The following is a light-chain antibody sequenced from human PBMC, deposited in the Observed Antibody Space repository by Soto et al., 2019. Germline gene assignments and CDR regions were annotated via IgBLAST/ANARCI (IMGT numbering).Light chain of an antibody. CDR1: QSISSW. CDR2: DAS. V-gene: IGKV1-5*01. Sequence: DIPMTQSPSTLSASVGDRVTITCRASQSISSWLAWYQQKPGTAPKLLIFDASRLESGVPSRFSGSASGTEFTLTISSLQPDDFATYYCQQYDNYPLTFGGGTKVDIK. J-gene: IGKJ4*01. CDR3: QQYDNYPLT.